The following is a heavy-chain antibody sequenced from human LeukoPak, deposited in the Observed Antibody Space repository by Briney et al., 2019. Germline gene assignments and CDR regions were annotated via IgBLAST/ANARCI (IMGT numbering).Heavy chain of an antibody. Sequence: GGSLRLSCVASGFTFTSYGMSWDRQAPGEGLEWVSVIYSGGSTYYADSVKGRFTISRDNSKNTLYLQMNSLRAEDTAVYYCARGKSYSSGWYPFDYWGQGTLVTVSS. CDR1: GFTFTSYG. D-gene: IGHD6-19*01. V-gene: IGHV3-53*01. J-gene: IGHJ4*02. CDR3: ARGKSYSSGWYPFDY. CDR2: IYSGGST.